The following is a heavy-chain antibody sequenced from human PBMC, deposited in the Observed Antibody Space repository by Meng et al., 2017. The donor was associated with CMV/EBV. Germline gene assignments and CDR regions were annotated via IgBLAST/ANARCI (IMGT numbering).Heavy chain of an antibody. D-gene: IGHD3-22*01. J-gene: IGHJ4*02. CDR2: IDWDDDK. CDR1: GFSLSTSGMR. Sequence: SGPTLVKPTQTLTLTCTFSGFSLSTSGMRASWIRQPPGKALEWLARIDWDDDKFYSTSLKTRLTISKDTSKNQVVLTMTNMDPVDTATYYCARIADSSGYFDYWGQGTLVTVSS. V-gene: IGHV2-70D*14. CDR3: ARIADSSGYFDY.